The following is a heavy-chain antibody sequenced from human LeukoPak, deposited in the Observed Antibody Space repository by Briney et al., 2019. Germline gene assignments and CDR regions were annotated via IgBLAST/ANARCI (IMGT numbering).Heavy chain of an antibody. CDR1: GFTFGTTW. V-gene: IGHV3-74*01. J-gene: IGHJ1*01. CDR2: INSDGSST. Sequence: GGSLRLSREASGFTFGTTWMHWVRQAPGKGLVWVSHINSDGSSTTYADSVKGRFTISRDNAKNTLYLQMNSLRAEDTAVYYCVRSGNSAFQHWGQGTLVTVSS. CDR3: VRSGNSAFQH. D-gene: IGHD1-26*01.